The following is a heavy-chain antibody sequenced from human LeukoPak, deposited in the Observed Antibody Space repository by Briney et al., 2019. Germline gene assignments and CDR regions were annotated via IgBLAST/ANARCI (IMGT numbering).Heavy chain of an antibody. V-gene: IGHV5-51*01. CDR2: IYPGDSDT. CDR3: ARRGIATRKDFDY. D-gene: IGHD6-6*01. CDR1: GYSFTTYW. J-gene: IGHJ4*02. Sequence: GESLKISCKGSGYSFTTYWIGWVRQMPGKGLEWMGIIYPGDSDTRYSPSFQGQVTISADKSISTAYLQWSSLKASDTAMYYCARRGIATRKDFDYWGQGILVTVSS.